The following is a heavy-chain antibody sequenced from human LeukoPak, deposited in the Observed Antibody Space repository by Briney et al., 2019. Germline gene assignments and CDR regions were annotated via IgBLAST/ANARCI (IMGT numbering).Heavy chain of an antibody. CDR3: ARDSYDFWSGYYPDYYYYMDV. CDR2: ISSSGSTI. V-gene: IGHV3-48*03. Sequence: PGGSLRRSCAASGFTFSSYELNWVRQAPGKGPEWVSYISSSGSTIYYADSVKGRFTISRDSAKNSLYLQMNSLRAEDTAVYYCARDSYDFWSGYYPDYYYYMDVWGKGTTVTVSS. J-gene: IGHJ6*03. D-gene: IGHD3-3*01. CDR1: GFTFSSYE.